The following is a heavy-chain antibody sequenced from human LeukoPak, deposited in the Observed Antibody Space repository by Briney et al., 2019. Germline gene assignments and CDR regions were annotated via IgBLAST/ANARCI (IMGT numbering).Heavy chain of an antibody. Sequence: PGGSLRLSCVVSGFMISANTVTWARQPPGKGLQWLANIGPDGSENYYVDLVKGRFTISRDNATYSLYLQMNRLRSDDTAVYYCAIPSFYDGSRYYHAYCGQGTLVSVSS. J-gene: IGHJ4*02. CDR3: AIPSFYDGSRYYHAY. CDR1: GFMISANT. D-gene: IGHD3-22*01. CDR2: IGPDGSEN. V-gene: IGHV3-7*01.